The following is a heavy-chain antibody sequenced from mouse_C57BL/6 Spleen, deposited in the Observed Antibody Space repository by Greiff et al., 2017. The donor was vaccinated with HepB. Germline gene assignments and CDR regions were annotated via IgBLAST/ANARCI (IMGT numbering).Heavy chain of an antibody. Sequence: EVQVVESGGGLVKPGGSLKLSCAASGFTFSDYGMHWVRQAPEKGLEWVAYISSGSSTIYYADTVKGRFTISRDNAKNTLFLQMTSLRSEDTAMYYCARRYSNYEFYYAMDYWDQGTSVTVSS. J-gene: IGHJ4*01. CDR3: ARRYSNYEFYYAMDY. V-gene: IGHV5-17*01. D-gene: IGHD2-5*01. CDR1: GFTFSDYG. CDR2: ISSGSSTI.